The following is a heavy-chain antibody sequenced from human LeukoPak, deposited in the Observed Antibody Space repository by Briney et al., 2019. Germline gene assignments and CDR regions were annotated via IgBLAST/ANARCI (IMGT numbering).Heavy chain of an antibody. CDR3: ARTPSYRDFDY. D-gene: IGHD3-10*01. V-gene: IGHV3-21*01. CDR2: ISSSSYI. J-gene: IGHJ4*02. Sequence: PGGSLRLSCAASGFTFSSYSMNWVRQAPGKGLEWVSSISSSSYIYYADSVKGRFTISRDNAKNSLYLQMNSLRAEDTAVYYCARTPSYRDFDYWGQGTLVTVSS. CDR1: GFTFSSYS.